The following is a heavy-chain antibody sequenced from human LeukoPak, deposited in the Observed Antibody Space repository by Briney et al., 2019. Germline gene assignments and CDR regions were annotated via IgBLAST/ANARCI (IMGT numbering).Heavy chain of an antibody. Sequence: ASVKVSCKVSGYTLTELSMHWVRQATGQGLEWMGWMNPNSGNTGYAQKFQGRVTMTRNTSISTAYMELSSLRSEDTAVYYCARGSGWHPFDYWGQGTLVTVSS. CDR2: MNPNSGNT. V-gene: IGHV1-8*01. CDR1: GYTLTELS. CDR3: ARGSGWHPFDY. J-gene: IGHJ4*02. D-gene: IGHD6-19*01.